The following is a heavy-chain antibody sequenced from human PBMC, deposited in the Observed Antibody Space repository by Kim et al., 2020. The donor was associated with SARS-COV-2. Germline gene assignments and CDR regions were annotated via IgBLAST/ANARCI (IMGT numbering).Heavy chain of an antibody. D-gene: IGHD6-13*01. Sequence: SETLSLTCSVSGGSIGNYYWNWIRQPPGKGLEWIGYIDYSGSTKYNPSLQSRVTISLDTFKNQFFLKLISVTAADTALYYCARGWRSSSWSLGFPDFLGQGTLVTVSS. CDR3: ARGWRSSSWSLGFPDF. V-gene: IGHV4-59*13. CDR2: IDYSGST. J-gene: IGHJ4*02. CDR1: GGSIGNYY.